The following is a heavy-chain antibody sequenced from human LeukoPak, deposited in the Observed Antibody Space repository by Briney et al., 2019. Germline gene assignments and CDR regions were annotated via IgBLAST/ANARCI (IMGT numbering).Heavy chain of an antibody. J-gene: IGHJ3*02. D-gene: IGHD7-27*01. Sequence: GGSLRLSCAASGLTFSSYAMSWVRQAPGKGLEWVSAISGSGGSTYYADSVKGRFTISRDNSKNTLYLQMNSLRAEDTAVYYCAKDVSNWGAFDIWGQGTMVTVSS. CDR3: AKDVSNWGAFDI. CDR1: GLTFSSYA. V-gene: IGHV3-23*01. CDR2: ISGSGGST.